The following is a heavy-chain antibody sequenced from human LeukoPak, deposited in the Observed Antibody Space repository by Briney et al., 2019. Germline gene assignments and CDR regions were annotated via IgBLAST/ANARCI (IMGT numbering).Heavy chain of an antibody. D-gene: IGHD1-1*01. Sequence: GESLKISCKGSGYSFSTYWVGWVRQMPGKGLESMGIIYPGDSETRYSPSFQGQVTISADKSISTAYLQWSSLKASDTALYYCARHGRTSNGTDYWGQGTLVTVSS. J-gene: IGHJ4*02. CDR1: GYSFSTYW. CDR2: IYPGDSET. V-gene: IGHV5-51*01. CDR3: ARHGRTSNGTDY.